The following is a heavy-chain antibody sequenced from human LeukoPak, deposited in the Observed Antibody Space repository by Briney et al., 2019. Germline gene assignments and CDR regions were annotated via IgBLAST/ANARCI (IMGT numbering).Heavy chain of an antibody. CDR3: ARAMGMGGYYYDY. D-gene: IGHD3-22*01. V-gene: IGHV3-53*01. J-gene: IGHJ4*02. CDR1: GFTFASYA. Sequence: GGSLRLSCAASGFTFASYAMNWVRQAPGKGLVWVSVIYSGGSTYYADSVKGRFTISRDNSKNTLYLRMNSLRAEDTAAYYCARAMGMGGYYYDYWGQGTLVTVSS. CDR2: IYSGGST.